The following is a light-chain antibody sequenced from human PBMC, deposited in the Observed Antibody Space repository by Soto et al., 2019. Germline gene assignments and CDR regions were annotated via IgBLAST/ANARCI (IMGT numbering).Light chain of an antibody. CDR2: NNH. CDR1: SSNIGSKT. Sequence: QSVLTQAPSASGTPGQRVTISCSGSSSNIGSKTVNWYQQLPGMAPKLLIFNNHQRPSGVPDRFSGSKSGTSASLAISGLQSPVEADYYRAAWDDSLNACVFGTGTKLTVL. CDR3: AAWDDSLNACV. V-gene: IGLV1-44*01. J-gene: IGLJ1*01.